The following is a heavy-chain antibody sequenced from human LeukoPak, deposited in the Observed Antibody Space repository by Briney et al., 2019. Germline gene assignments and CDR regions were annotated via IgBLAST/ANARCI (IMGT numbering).Heavy chain of an antibody. J-gene: IGHJ4*02. Sequence: ASVKVSCKASGYTFTSYAISWVRQAPGQGLEWMGWISAYNGNTNYAQELQGRLTMTTDTSTSTAYMELRSLISDDAAVYYCARSRGYCGGGSCYFDCWGQGTLVTVSS. CDR2: ISAYNGNT. CDR3: ARSRGYCGGGSCYFDC. CDR1: GYTFTSYA. D-gene: IGHD2-15*01. V-gene: IGHV1-18*01.